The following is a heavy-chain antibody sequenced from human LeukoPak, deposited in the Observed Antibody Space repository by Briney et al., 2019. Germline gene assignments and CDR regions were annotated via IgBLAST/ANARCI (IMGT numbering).Heavy chain of an antibody. CDR3: ARRVEGSSGYYPLGMDV. Sequence: SETLSLTCTVSGYSISSGYYWGWIRQPPGKGLEWIGSIYHSGSTYYNPSLKSRVTISVDTSKNQFSLKLSSVTAADTAVYYCARRVEGSSGYYPLGMDVWGQGTTVTVSS. CDR2: IYHSGST. CDR1: GYSISSGYY. V-gene: IGHV4-38-2*02. D-gene: IGHD3-22*01. J-gene: IGHJ6*02.